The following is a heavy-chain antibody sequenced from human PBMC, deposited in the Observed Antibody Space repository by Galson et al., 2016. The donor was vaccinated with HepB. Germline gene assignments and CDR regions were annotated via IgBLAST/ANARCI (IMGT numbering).Heavy chain of an antibody. CDR1: GGTFSSYA. V-gene: IGHV1-69*13. CDR3: ARDGTDCSGGSCYSD. Sequence: SVKVSCKASGGTFSSYAIGWVRQAPGQGLEWMGGIIPIFGAANYAQKFQGRVTITAAESTSTAYMELSSLRSEDTAVYYCARDGTDCSGGSCYSDRGQGTLVTVSS. D-gene: IGHD2-15*01. CDR2: IIPIFGAA. J-gene: IGHJ4*02.